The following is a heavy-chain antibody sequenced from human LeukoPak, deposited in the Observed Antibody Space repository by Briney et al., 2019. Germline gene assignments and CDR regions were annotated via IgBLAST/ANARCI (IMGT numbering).Heavy chain of an antibody. D-gene: IGHD4-17*01. CDR3: ARASHDYGDYSHFDY. CDR1: GYSISRGYY. CDR2: IYHSGKT. J-gene: IGHJ4*02. Sequence: SETLSLTCTVSGYSISRGYYWGWIRQPPGKGLEWIGSIYHSGKTYYNPSLKTRVTISVDKSKNQFSLKLSSVTAADTAVYYCARASHDYGDYSHFDYWGQGTLVTVSS. V-gene: IGHV4-38-2*02.